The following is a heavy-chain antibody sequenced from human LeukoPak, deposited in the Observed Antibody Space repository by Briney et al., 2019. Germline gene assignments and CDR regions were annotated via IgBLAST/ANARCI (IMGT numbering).Heavy chain of an antibody. J-gene: IGHJ4*02. CDR1: GFTFKSYA. D-gene: IGHD5-12*01. CDR3: AKDSRGYSGYDFDS. V-gene: IGHV3-23*01. Sequence: GGSQILACAASGFTFKSYAMSWVRQAPGKGLEWVSGISGGVGSTYYADSVKGRFTISRDNSKKKLYLQMNSLRAEDTAVYYCAKDSRGYSGYDFDSWGQGSLVTVSS. CDR2: ISGGVGST.